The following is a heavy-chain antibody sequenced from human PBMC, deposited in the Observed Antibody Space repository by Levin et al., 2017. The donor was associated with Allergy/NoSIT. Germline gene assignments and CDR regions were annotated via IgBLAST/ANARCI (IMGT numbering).Heavy chain of an antibody. V-gene: IGHV3-23*01. Sequence: PGGSLRLSCAASGFTFSSYGMSWVRQAPGKGLEWVSVIGSGGTTYYADSVKGRFTISRDNSKNTVSLQMNSLRAEDTAVYYCARDRLIDNWGQGTLVTVSS. CDR3: ARDRLIDN. J-gene: IGHJ4*02. CDR1: GFTFSSYG. CDR2: IGSGGTT.